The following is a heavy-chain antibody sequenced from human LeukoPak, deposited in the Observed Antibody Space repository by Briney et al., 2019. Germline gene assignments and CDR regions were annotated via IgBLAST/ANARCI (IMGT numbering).Heavy chain of an antibody. V-gene: IGHV3-74*01. J-gene: IGHJ4*02. D-gene: IGHD3-22*01. CDR1: GFTFSSYW. Sequence: GGSLRLSCAASGFTFSSYWMHWVRQAPGKGLVWVSRINSDGSSTSHADSVKGRFTTSRDNAKNTLYLQMNSLRAEDTAVYFCARGDSSGYYEEYWGQGTLVTVSS. CDR2: INSDGSST. CDR3: ARGDSSGYYEEY.